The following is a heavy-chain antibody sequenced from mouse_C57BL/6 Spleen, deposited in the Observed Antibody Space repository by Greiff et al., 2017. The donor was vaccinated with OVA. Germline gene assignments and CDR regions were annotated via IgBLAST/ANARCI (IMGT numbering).Heavy chain of an antibody. CDR2: IYPGDGDT. CDR3: ARSYDGYFGYAMDY. J-gene: IGHJ4*01. D-gene: IGHD2-3*01. Sequence: VQLQQSGAELVKPGASVKISCKASGYAFSRYWMNWVKQRPGKGLEWIGQIYPGDGDTNYNGKFKGKATLTADKSSSTAYMQLSSLTSEDSAVYFCARSYDGYFGYAMDYWGQGTSVTVSS. CDR1: GYAFSRYW. V-gene: IGHV1-80*01.